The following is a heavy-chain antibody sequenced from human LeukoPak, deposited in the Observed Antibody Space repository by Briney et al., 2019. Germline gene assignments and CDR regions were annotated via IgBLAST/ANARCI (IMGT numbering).Heavy chain of an antibody. CDR2: INHSGST. CDR3: ARDHYGSGSYRDGRLYYYYYMDI. V-gene: IGHV4-34*01. D-gene: IGHD3-10*01. Sequence: SETLSLTCAVYGGSFSGYYWSWIRQPPGKGLEWIGEINHSGSTNYNPSLESRVIMSVDTSKNQFSLRLISVTAADTAVYYCARDHYGSGSYRDGRLYYYYYMDIWGGGTTVTISS. J-gene: IGHJ6*03. CDR1: GGSFSGYY.